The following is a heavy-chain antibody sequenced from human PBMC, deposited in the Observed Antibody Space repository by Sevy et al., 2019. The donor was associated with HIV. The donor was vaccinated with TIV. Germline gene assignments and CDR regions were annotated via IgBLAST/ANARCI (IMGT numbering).Heavy chain of an antibody. V-gene: IGHV3-11*01. D-gene: IGHD3-9*01. CDR2: ISSSGSTI. Sequence: GGSLRLSCAASGFTFSDYYMSWIRQAPGKGLEWVSYISSSGSTIYYADSVKGRLTISRDNAKNSLYLQMNSLRAEDTAVYYCARGGTYYDILTGPRDYWGQGTLVTVSS. J-gene: IGHJ4*02. CDR3: ARGGTYYDILTGPRDY. CDR1: GFTFSDYY.